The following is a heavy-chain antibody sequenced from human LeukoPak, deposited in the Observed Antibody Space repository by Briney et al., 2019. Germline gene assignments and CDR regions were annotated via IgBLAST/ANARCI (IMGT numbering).Heavy chain of an antibody. J-gene: IGHJ3*02. V-gene: IGHV1-18*04. CDR3: AREGVYYYDSSGYSHDAFDI. D-gene: IGHD3-22*01. Sequence: GASVKVSCKASGYTFTDYYMHWVQQAPGQGLEWMGWISAYNGNTNYAQKLQGRVTMTTDTSTSTAYMELRSLRSDDTAVYYCAREGVYYYDSSGYSHDAFDIWGQGTMVTVSS. CDR2: ISAYNGNT. CDR1: GYTFTDYY.